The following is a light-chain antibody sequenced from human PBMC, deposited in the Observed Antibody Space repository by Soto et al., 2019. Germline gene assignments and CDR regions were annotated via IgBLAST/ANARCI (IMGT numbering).Light chain of an antibody. J-gene: IGLJ2*01. CDR1: SSNIGGYNY. Sequence: QSALTQPASVSGSPGQSITVSCIGTSSNIGGYNYVSWYQQPPGNAPKLMIHDVRNRPSGVSDRFSGSKSGNTASLTISGRHVDDEAYYYCSSYKSSNTQVFGGGTKLTVL. V-gene: IGLV2-14*03. CDR2: DVR. CDR3: SSYKSSNTQV.